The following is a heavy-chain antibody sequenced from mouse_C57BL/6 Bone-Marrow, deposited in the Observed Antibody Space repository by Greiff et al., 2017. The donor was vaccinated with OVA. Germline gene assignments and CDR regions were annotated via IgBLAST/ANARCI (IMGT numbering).Heavy chain of an antibody. CDR2: IYPGDGDT. CDR3: ATDPYYYAMDY. CDR1: GYAFSSSW. J-gene: IGHJ4*01. Sequence: QVQLQQSGPELVKPGASVKISCTASGYAFSSSWMNWVKQRPGKGLEWIGRIYPGDGDTNYNGKFKGKATLTADKSSSTAYMQLSSLSSEDSAVYFCATDPYYYAMDYWGQGTSVTVSS. V-gene: IGHV1-82*01.